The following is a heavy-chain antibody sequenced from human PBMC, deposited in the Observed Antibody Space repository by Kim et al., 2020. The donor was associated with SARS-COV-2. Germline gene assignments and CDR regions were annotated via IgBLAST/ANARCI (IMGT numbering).Heavy chain of an antibody. V-gene: IGHV3-30*02. J-gene: IGHJ4*02. D-gene: IGHD3-16*02. CDR3: AKGVSPLYIWGSYRSLDLDY. Sequence: GRFTISRDNSKNTLYLQMNSLRAEDTAVYYCAKGVSPLYIWGSYRSLDLDYWGQGTLVTVSS.